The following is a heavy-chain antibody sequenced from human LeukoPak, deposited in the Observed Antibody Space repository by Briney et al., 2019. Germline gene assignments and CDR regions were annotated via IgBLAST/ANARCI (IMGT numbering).Heavy chain of an antibody. CDR3: ARFRNFVSHI. D-gene: IGHD2/OR15-2a*01. CDR2: IYYSGNT. J-gene: IGHJ3*02. CDR1: GASISSYY. V-gene: IGHV4-59*12. Sequence: PSETLSLTCTVSGASISSYYWNWIRQPPGKGLEWIGYIYYSGNTNYNPSLKSRVTMSVDTSKNQFYLKVTSVTAADTAMYYCARFRNFVSHIWGRGTMVSVS.